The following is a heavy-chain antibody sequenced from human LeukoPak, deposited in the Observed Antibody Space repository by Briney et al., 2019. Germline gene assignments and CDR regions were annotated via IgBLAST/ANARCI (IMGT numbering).Heavy chain of an antibody. V-gene: IGHV4-4*07. CDR1: RGSISSYY. Sequence: SETLSLTRTISRGSISSYYWSWIRQPAGKGLEWIGRIYTSGSTNYNPSLTSRVTMSVDTSKNHFSLKLSSVTAADTAVYYCASAVYGCSSTSCSFLFDHWGQGPLVPVSS. CDR2: IYTSGST. D-gene: IGHD2-2*01. J-gene: IGHJ4*02. CDR3: ASAVYGCSSTSCSFLFDH.